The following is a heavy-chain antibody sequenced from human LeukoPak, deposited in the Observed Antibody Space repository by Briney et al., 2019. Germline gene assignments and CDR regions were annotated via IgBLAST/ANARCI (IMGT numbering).Heavy chain of an antibody. D-gene: IGHD2/OR15-2a*01. J-gene: IGHJ4*02. CDR3: VSFYETY. CDR2: INSDGSWT. V-gene: IGHV3-74*01. Sequence: GGSLRLSCAASGNYWMHWVRQAPGKGLVWVSHINSDGSWTSYADSVKGRFTISKDNAKNTVYLQLNSLRAEDTAVYYCVSFYETYWGRGTLVTVSS. CDR1: GNYW.